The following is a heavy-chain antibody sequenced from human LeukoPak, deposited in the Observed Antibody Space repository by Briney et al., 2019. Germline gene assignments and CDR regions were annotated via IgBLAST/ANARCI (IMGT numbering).Heavy chain of an antibody. CDR2: INPSGGST. D-gene: IGHD1-26*01. V-gene: IGHV1-46*01. J-gene: IGHJ4*02. CDR3: ATVIVIVGALEN. Sequence: ASVKVSCKASGYTFTSYYMHWVRQAPGQGLEWMGIINPSGGSTSYAQKFQGRVTMTEDTSTDTAYMELSSLRSEDTAVYYCATVIVIVGALENWGQGTLVTVSS. CDR1: GYTFTSYY.